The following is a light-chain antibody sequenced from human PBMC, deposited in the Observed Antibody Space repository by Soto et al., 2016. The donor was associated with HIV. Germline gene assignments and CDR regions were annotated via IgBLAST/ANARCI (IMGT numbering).Light chain of an antibody. Sequence: SSELTQDPAVSVALGQTVRITCQGDSLRSYYASWYQQKPGQAPVLVIYGKNNRPSGIPDRFSGSSSGNTASLTITGAQAEDEADFYCNSRDSSGTHVVFGGGTKLDRP. V-gene: IGLV3-19*01. CDR3: NSRDSSGTHVV. CDR1: SLRSYY. J-gene: IGLJ2*01. CDR2: GKN.